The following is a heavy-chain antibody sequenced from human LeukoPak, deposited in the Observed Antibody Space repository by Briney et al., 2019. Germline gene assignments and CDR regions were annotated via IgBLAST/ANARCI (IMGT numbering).Heavy chain of an antibody. Sequence: PRGSPRVSCSAPEFTFKTYALTWVRPSPGLGLNSVSTSSGSGDIRLYADSVKGRFTISRTNSENRLYLQMNSLRADDSGVYYCANYRSGGGGYYSGLEHWGQGTQVTVSS. D-gene: IGHD2-15*01. V-gene: IGHV3-23*01. CDR3: ANYRSGGGGYYSGLEH. CDR1: EFTFKTYA. J-gene: IGHJ1*01. CDR2: SSGSGDIR.